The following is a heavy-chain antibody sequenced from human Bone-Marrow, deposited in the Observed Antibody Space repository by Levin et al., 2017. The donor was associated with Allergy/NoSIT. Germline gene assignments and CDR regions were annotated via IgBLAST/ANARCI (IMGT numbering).Heavy chain of an antibody. CDR1: GFTFSTYA. CDR3: AKDDGAAYYSFDS. CDR2: VSDGGYYT. Sequence: GGSLRLSCAASGFTFSTYAMNWVRQAPGQGLEWVSSVSDGGYYTFYADSVKGRFTISRDNSKLTLYLQMNSLRAEDTALYYCAKDDGAAYYSFDSWGQGALVTVSS. V-gene: IGHV3-23*01. J-gene: IGHJ4*02. D-gene: IGHD1-26*01.